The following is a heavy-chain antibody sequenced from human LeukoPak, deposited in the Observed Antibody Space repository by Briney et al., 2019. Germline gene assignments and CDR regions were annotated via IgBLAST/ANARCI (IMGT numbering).Heavy chain of an antibody. D-gene: IGHD1-14*01. Sequence: GGSLRLSCAASGFTFSSYAMHWVRQAPGKGLEWVAVISYDGSNKYYADSVKGRFTISRDNSKNTLYLQMNSLRAEDTAVYYCARDKPVAEYFQHWGQGTLVTVSS. CDR2: ISYDGSNK. V-gene: IGHV3-30-3*01. CDR1: GFTFSSYA. J-gene: IGHJ1*01. CDR3: ARDKPVAEYFQH.